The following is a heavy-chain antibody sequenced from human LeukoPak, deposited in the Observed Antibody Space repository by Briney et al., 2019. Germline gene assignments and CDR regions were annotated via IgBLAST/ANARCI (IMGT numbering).Heavy chain of an antibody. Sequence: GGSLRLSCAASGFTFSSYWMSWVRQAPGKGLEWVANIKQDGSEKYYVDSVKGRFTISRDNAKNSLYLQMNSLRAEDTAVYYCARVVYSSSWPYYYYYYMDVWGKGTTVTVSS. D-gene: IGHD6-13*01. CDR1: GFTFSSYW. CDR3: ARVVYSSSWPYYYYYYMDV. V-gene: IGHV3-7*01. CDR2: IKQDGSEK. J-gene: IGHJ6*03.